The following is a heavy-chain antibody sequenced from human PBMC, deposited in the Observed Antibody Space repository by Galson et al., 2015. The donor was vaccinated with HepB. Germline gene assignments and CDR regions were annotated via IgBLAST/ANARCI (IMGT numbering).Heavy chain of an antibody. V-gene: IGHV1-18*01. J-gene: IGHJ4*02. D-gene: IGHD6-13*01. CDR2: VSAYNGDA. CDR1: GYTFTSYA. CDR3: AEGGVRSSWYLSY. Sequence: SVKVSCKASGYTFTSYAMNWVRQAPGQGLEWMGWVSAYNGDANYAQKFQGRVTMTIDTSTSTAYMELRSLRSDDTAVYYCAEGGVRSSWYLSYWGQGTLVTVSS.